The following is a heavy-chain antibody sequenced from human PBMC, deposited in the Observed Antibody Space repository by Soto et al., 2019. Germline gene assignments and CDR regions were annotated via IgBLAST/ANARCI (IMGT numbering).Heavy chain of an antibody. CDR1: GYTFTSYD. Sequence: QVQLVQSGAEVKKPGASVKVACKASGYTFTSYDINWVRQATGQGLEWMGWMNPNSGNTGYAQKFQGRVTTTRNTYVSTAYRELIRLRAEDTAVYSCAREMTTSGMNVWGQGTTVSVSS. CDR2: MNPNSGNT. V-gene: IGHV1-8*01. D-gene: IGHD1-1*01. J-gene: IGHJ6*02. CDR3: AREMTTSGMNV.